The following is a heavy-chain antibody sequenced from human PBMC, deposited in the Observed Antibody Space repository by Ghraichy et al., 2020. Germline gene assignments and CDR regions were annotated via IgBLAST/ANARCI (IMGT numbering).Heavy chain of an antibody. Sequence: GGSLRLSCAASGFTFSSYAMTWVRQAPGKGLEWVSHISGSGGTTYYTGSVKGRFTISRDNSKNTLYLQMNSLRAEDTAIYFCAKEEGNDYASGNYNDYWGQGTVVTVSS. CDR1: GFTFSSYA. J-gene: IGHJ4*02. D-gene: IGHD3-10*01. CDR3: AKEEGNDYASGNYNDY. CDR2: ISGSGGTT. V-gene: IGHV3-23*01.